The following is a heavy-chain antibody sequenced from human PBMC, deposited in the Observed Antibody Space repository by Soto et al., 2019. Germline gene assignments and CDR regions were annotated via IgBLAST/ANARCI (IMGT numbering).Heavy chain of an antibody. V-gene: IGHV5-51*01. Sequence: GESLKISCEGSGYSFTSYWIGWVRQMPGKGLEWMGIIYPGDSDTRYSPSFQGQVTISADKSISTAYLQWSSLKASDTAMYYCARSSGIAFGPPPSEYYYYDGMDVWGQGTTVTVSS. CDR1: GYSFTSYW. J-gene: IGHJ6*02. CDR3: ARSSGIAFGPPPSEYYYYDGMDV. CDR2: IYPGDSDT. D-gene: IGHD6-13*01.